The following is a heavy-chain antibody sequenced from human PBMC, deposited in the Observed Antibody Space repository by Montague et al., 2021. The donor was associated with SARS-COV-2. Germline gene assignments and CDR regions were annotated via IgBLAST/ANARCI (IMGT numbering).Heavy chain of an antibody. D-gene: IGHD3-10*01. CDR2: IWYDGSNK. CDR1: GFSFSSYG. Sequence: SLRLSCAASGFSFSSYGMPWVRQAPGKGLEWVAIIWYDGSNKYYADSVKGRFTISRDNSKNTLYLQMNSLRAEDTAVYYCARDPTYCSGSFKSGFIDYWCQGTLVTVSS. CDR3: ARDPTYCSGSFKSGFIDY. J-gene: IGHJ4*02. V-gene: IGHV3-33*01.